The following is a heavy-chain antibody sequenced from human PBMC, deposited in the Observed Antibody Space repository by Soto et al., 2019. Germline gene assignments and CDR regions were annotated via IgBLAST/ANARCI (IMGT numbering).Heavy chain of an antibody. CDR1: EYGFTSYR. CDR2: IDPSDSYT. CDR3: ARPTTVKDYYYYGMDV. Sequence: GESMLISCEGSEYGFTSYRNSWQRQIAGKALEWMGRIDPSDSYTNYSPSFQGHVTISADKSISTAYLQWSSLKASDTAMYYCARPTTVKDYYYYGMDVWGQGTTVTVSS. D-gene: IGHD4-17*01. V-gene: IGHV5-10-1*01. J-gene: IGHJ6*02.